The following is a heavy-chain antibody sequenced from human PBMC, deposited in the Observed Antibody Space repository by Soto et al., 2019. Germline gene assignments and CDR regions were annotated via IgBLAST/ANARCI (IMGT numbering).Heavy chain of an antibody. CDR3: ARDRRDYYYGMDV. V-gene: IGHV3-30-3*01. Sequence: GGSLRLSCAASGFTFSSYAMHWVRQAPGKGLEWVAVISYVGSNKYYADSVKGRFTISRDNSKNTLYLQMNSLRAEDTAVYYCARDRRDYYYGMDVWGQGTTVTVSS. CDR2: ISYVGSNK. CDR1: GFTFSSYA. J-gene: IGHJ6*02.